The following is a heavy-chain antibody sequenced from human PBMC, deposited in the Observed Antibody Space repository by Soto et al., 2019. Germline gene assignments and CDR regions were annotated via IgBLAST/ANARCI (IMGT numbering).Heavy chain of an antibody. Sequence: QVQLVQSGAEVKKPGASVKVSCKASGYTFTSYGISWVRQAPGQGLEWMGWISAYNGNTNYAQKLQGRVTMTTDTSTSTAYMELRSLRSDVTAVYYCARDWNPYSSGWYTGYWGQGTLVTVSS. J-gene: IGHJ4*02. CDR3: ARDWNPYSSGWYTGY. V-gene: IGHV1-18*01. CDR2: ISAYNGNT. CDR1: GYTFTSYG. D-gene: IGHD6-19*01.